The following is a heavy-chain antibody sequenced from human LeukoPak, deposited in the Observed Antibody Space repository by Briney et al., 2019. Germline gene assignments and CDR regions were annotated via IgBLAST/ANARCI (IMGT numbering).Heavy chain of an antibody. CDR2: ISGSGGTT. CDR1: GFTFSSYA. J-gene: IGHJ4*02. CDR3: VKGGSGSSNDY. V-gene: IGHV3-23*01. D-gene: IGHD1-26*01. Sequence: GGSLRLSCAASGFTFSSYAMRWVRQAPGKGLKGVSGISGSGGTTHYADSVKGRFTISRDNSKNTLFLQMNSLRAEDTAVYYCVKGGSGSSNDYWGQGTLVTVSS.